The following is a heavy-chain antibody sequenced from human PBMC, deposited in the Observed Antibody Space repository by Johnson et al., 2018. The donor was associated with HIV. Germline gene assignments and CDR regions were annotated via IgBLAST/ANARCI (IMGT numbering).Heavy chain of an antibody. Sequence: VQLVESGGVVVQPGGSLRLSCAASGFTFDDYAMHWVRQAPGKGLEWVSGINWNGDTTGYDDSVKGRFTVSRDNGKNSLYLQMNSLRVEDTAVYYCAKVSGYYDSLSAGWAFDIWGQGTMVTVSS. J-gene: IGHJ3*02. CDR2: INWNGDTT. CDR3: AKVSGYYDSLSAGWAFDI. CDR1: GFTFDDYA. D-gene: IGHD3-22*01. V-gene: IGHV3-20*04.